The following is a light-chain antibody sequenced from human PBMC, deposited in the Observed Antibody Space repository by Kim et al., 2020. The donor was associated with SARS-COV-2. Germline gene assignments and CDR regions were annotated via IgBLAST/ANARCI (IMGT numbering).Light chain of an antibody. CDR2: DVS. CDR1: SSDVGGYNY. J-gene: IGLJ2*01. CDR3: CSYAGSYTVV. Sequence: GQSVTISCTVTSSDVGGYNYVSWYQQHPGKAPILMIYDVSKRPSGVPDRFSGSKSGNTASLTVSGLQAEDEADYYCCSYAGSYTVVFGGGTQLTVL. V-gene: IGLV2-11*01.